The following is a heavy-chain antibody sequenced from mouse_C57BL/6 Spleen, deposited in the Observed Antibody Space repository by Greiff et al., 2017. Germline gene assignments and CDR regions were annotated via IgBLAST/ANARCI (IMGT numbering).Heavy chain of an antibody. V-gene: IGHV5-9-1*02. CDR1: GFTFSSYA. D-gene: IGHD4-1*01. CDR2: ISSGGDYI. J-gene: IGHJ3*01. CDR3: TRDFGLGVFAY. Sequence: EVKVVESGEGLVKPGGSLKLSCAASGFTFSSYAMSWVRQTPEKRLEWVAYISSGGDYIYYADTVKGRFTISRDNARNTLYLQMSSLKSEDTAMYYCTRDFGLGVFAYWGQGTLVTVSA.